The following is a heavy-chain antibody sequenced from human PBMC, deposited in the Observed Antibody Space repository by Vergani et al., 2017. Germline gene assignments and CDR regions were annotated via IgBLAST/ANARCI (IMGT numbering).Heavy chain of an antibody. CDR2: IGKDGINT. CDR3: AKYLRDSTDGLPDS. J-gene: IGHJ4*02. V-gene: IGHV3-30*02. CDR1: GFTFSNFG. Sequence: VQLLESGGGSAQPGESLRLSCAASGFTFSNFGMHWIRQAPGKGLEWLAYIGKDGINTRYRDAVKGRFTVSRDNSKDILYLQMDSLRSEDTALYYCAKYLRDSTDGLPDSWGPGTLVIVSS. D-gene: IGHD2-21*02.